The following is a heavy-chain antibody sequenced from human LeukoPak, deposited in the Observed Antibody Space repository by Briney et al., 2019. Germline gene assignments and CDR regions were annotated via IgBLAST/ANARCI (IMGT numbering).Heavy chain of an antibody. CDR1: GFTFSSYG. V-gene: IGHV3-30*02. CDR3: ARIGGKLGYCSSTSCPDFDY. D-gene: IGHD2-2*01. CDR2: IRFDGSNR. Sequence: GGSLRLSCAASGFTFSSYGMHWVRQAPVKGLEWVAFIRFDGSNRYYADSVKGRFTISRDNSKNTLYLQMNSLRAEDTAVYYCARIGGKLGYCSSTSCPDFDYWGQGTLVTVSS. J-gene: IGHJ4*02.